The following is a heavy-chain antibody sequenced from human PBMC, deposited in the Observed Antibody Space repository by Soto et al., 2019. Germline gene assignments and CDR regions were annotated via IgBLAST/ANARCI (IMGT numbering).Heavy chain of an antibody. CDR3: ARHLTGILDYYYYLDV. J-gene: IGHJ6*03. CDR2: IYYSGST. CDR1: GGSISSGGYY. Sequence: QVQLQESGPGLVKPSQTLSLTCTVSGGSISSGGYYWSWIRQHPGKGLEWIGYIYYSGSTYYNPSPKNLVTISVDPSKDQFSLSLSSVTAADTAVDYCARHLTGILDYYYYLDVGGKGTKVTVSS. V-gene: IGHV4-31*01.